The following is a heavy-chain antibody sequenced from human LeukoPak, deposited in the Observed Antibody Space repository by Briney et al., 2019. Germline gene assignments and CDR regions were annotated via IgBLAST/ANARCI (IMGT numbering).Heavy chain of an antibody. D-gene: IGHD2-15*01. CDR3: AKRGGTESFFYFSYMGV. Sequence: GGSLRLSCAASGFTFSIYDMNWVRQAPGKGLEWVSVISGSGGNTFYADSVKGRFTISRDNSKNTLYLQLNTLRAEDTALYYCAKRGGTESFFYFSYMGVWGKGTTVTVSS. CDR2: ISGSGGNT. V-gene: IGHV3-23*01. J-gene: IGHJ6*03. CDR1: GFTFSIYD.